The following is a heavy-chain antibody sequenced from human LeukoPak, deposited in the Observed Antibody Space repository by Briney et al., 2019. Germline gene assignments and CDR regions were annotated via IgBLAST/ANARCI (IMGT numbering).Heavy chain of an antibody. CDR3: ARDFGDY. D-gene: IGHD3-10*01. CDR2: IYYSGST. CDR1: GGSISSSSYY. V-gene: IGHV4-39*07. J-gene: IGHJ4*02. Sequence: SETLPLTCTVSGGSISSSSYYWGWIRQPPGKGLEWIGSIYYSGSTYYNPSLKSRVTISVDTSKNQFSLKLSSVTAADTAVYYCARDFGDYWGQGTLVTVSS.